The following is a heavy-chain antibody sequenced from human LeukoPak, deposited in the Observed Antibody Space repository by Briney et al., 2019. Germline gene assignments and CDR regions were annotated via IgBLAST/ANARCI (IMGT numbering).Heavy chain of an antibody. CDR3: AKGAGGFSYYNWFDP. J-gene: IGHJ5*02. CDR1: GGSISSSPYY. Sequence: SETLSLTCTVSGGSISSSPYYWGWIRQPPGKGLEWIGSIYYSGTTHYNPSLESRVTISVDTSKNQFSLKLASVTAADTAIYYCAKGAGGFSYYNWFDPCGQGTLVTVSS. D-gene: IGHD5-18*01. V-gene: IGHV4-39*07. CDR2: IYYSGTT.